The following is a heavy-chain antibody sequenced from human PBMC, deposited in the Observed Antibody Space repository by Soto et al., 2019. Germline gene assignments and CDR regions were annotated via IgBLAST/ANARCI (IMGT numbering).Heavy chain of an antibody. CDR1: GYNFTGYY. V-gene: IGHV1-2*02. Sequence: KVCCQASGYNFTGYYMHWVRQAPRQGLEWMGWINPNSGGTNYAQKFQGRVTMTRDTSISTAYMELSRLRSDDTAVYYCARYGSSYDSSGPLDYWGQGTLVTVSS. CDR2: INPNSGGT. D-gene: IGHD3-22*01. J-gene: IGHJ4*02. CDR3: ARYGSSYDSSGPLDY.